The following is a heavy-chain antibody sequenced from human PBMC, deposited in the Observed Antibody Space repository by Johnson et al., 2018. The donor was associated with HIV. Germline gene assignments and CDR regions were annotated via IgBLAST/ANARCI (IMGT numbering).Heavy chain of an antibody. Sequence: VQLVESGGGLIQPGGSLRLSCAASGFTVSSNYMSWVRQAPGKGLEWVSVIYSGGSTYYADSVKGRFTISRDNAKNSLYLQMNSLRAEDTAVYYCARLRGSSAKGFDIWGQGTMVIVSS. V-gene: IGHV3-53*01. CDR1: GFTVSSNY. J-gene: IGHJ3*02. CDR2: IYSGGST. CDR3: ARLRGSSAKGFDI. D-gene: IGHD6-6*01.